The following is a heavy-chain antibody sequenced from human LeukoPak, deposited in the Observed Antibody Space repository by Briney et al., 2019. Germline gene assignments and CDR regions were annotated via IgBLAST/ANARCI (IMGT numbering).Heavy chain of an antibody. Sequence: ASVKVSCKASGYTFTSYAMNWVRQAPGQGLEWMGWINTNTGNTTYAQGFTGRFVFSLDTSVSTAYLQISSLKAEDTAVYYCAREYSSSWYVGYYYYGMDVWGQGTTVTVSS. D-gene: IGHD6-13*01. CDR2: INTNTGNT. V-gene: IGHV7-4-1*02. CDR3: AREYSSSWYVGYYYYGMDV. J-gene: IGHJ6*02. CDR1: GYTFTSYA.